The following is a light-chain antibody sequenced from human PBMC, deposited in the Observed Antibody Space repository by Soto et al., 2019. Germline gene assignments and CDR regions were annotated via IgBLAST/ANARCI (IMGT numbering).Light chain of an antibody. Sequence: DIQMTQSPSPLSASVGGGVTITCRASRSVSSWLAWYQQKPGKDPNLLIYDASSLESGVPSRFNGSGSGTECTLTISSLQPNDFATYYCQQYESYPLTFGLGTKVEI. J-gene: IGKJ1*01. CDR3: QQYESYPLT. CDR1: RSVSSW. V-gene: IGKV1-5*01. CDR2: DAS.